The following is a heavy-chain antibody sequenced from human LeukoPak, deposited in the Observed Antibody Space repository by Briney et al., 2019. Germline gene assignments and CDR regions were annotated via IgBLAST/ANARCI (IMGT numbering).Heavy chain of an antibody. CDR1: GGTFSSYA. D-gene: IGHD6-6*01. CDR3: ARWRYSSSRPGDFQH. CDR2: IIPIFGTA. Sequence: SVKVSCKASGGTFSSYAISWVRQAPGQGLEWMGGIIPIFGTANYAQKFQGRVTITADESSSTAYMELSSLRSEDTAVYYCARWRYSSSRPGDFQHWGQGTLVTVSS. V-gene: IGHV1-69*13. J-gene: IGHJ1*01.